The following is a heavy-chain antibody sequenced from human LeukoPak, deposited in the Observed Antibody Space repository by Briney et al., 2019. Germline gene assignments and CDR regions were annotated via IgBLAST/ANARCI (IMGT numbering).Heavy chain of an antibody. CDR1: GYTFTGYY. V-gene: IGHV1-2*02. CDR3: ARGPRMPTMVTSPISDY. J-gene: IGHJ4*02. CDR2: INPNSGGT. D-gene: IGHD5-24*01. Sequence: ASVKVSCKASGYTFTGYYMHWVRQAPGQGLEWMGWINPNSGGTNYAQKFQGRVTMTRDTSISIAYMELSRLKSDDTAVYYCARGPRMPTMVTSPISDYWGQGTLVTVSS.